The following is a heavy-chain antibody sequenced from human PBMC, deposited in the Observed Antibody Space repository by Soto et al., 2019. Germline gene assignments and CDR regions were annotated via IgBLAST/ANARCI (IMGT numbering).Heavy chain of an antibody. J-gene: IGHJ4*02. CDR3: VQGASTAHQPLDS. V-gene: IGHV3-30*03. Sequence: QVQLVESGGGVVQPGRSLRLSCAASGFIFRNFGMHWVRRAPGKGLEWVATISGDGNDKYYPDSMKGRFTISRDNFNNTLYLQLHSLRPEDTAVYHCVQGASTAHQPLDSLGQGVLVTVSS. D-gene: IGHD1-26*01. CDR1: GFIFRNFG. CDR2: ISGDGNDK.